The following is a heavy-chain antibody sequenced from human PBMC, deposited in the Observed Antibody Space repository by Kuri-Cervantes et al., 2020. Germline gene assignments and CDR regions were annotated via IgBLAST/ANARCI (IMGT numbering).Heavy chain of an antibody. Sequence: SETLSLTCAVSGGSISSGGYSWSWIRQPPGKGLEWIGYIYHSGSTYYNPSLKSRVTISVDRSKNQFSLKLSSVTAADTAVYYCARFSGIGYCSSTSCSWFDPWGQGTLVTVSS. J-gene: IGHJ5*02. D-gene: IGHD2-2*01. CDR1: GGSISSGGYS. V-gene: IGHV4-30-2*01. CDR2: IYHSGST. CDR3: ARFSGIGYCSSTSCSWFDP.